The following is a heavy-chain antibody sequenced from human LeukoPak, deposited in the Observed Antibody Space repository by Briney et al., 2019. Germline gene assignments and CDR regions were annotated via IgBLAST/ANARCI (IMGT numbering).Heavy chain of an antibody. D-gene: IGHD6-13*01. V-gene: IGHV1-8*01. CDR3: ARGPTAAGTGTPEGNWFDP. CDR1: GYTFTSYD. J-gene: IGHJ5*02. Sequence: ASVKVSCKASGYTFTSYDINWVRQATGQGLEWMGWMNPNSGNTGYAQKFQGRVTMTRSTSISTAYMELSSLRSEDTAVYYCARGPTAAGTGTPEGNWFDPWGQGTLVTVSS. CDR2: MNPNSGNT.